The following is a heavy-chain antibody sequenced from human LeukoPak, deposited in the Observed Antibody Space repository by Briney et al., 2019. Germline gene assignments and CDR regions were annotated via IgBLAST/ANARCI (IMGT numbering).Heavy chain of an antibody. Sequence: GGSLRLSCAASGFTFSDYYMSWIRQAPGKGLEWVSYISSSGNTVKYADSVKGRFTISRDNAKNSLYLQMNSLRTEDTAVYYCARDQVSVAGTGIDYWGQGTLVTVSS. CDR3: ARDQVSVAGTGIDY. D-gene: IGHD6-19*01. J-gene: IGHJ4*02. CDR1: GFTFSDYY. V-gene: IGHV3-11*04. CDR2: ISSSGNTV.